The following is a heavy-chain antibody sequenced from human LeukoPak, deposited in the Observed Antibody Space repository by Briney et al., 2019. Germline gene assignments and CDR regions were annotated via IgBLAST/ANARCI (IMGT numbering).Heavy chain of an antibody. D-gene: IGHD1-14*01. J-gene: IGHJ4*02. CDR3: AKDLFGNQLYYFDY. V-gene: IGHV3-23*01. CDR1: GFTFSSYD. Sequence: GGSLRLSFAASGFTFSSYDMSWVRQAPGKGLEWVSAISGSGGSTYYADSVKGRFTISRDNSKNTLYLQMNSLRAEDTAVYYCAKDLFGNQLYYFDYWGQGTLVTVSS. CDR2: ISGSGGST.